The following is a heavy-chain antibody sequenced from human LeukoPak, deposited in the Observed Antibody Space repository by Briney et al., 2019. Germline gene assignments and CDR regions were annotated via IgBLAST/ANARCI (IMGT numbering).Heavy chain of an antibody. CDR1: GFTFSSYA. J-gene: IGHJ6*03. CDR3: ANGNRCTSPNCLGYYYFYMGV. CDR2: FSGSGGTT. V-gene: IGHV3-23*01. D-gene: IGHD2-8*01. Sequence: GGSLRLSCAASGFTFSSYAMNWVRQAPGRGLEWVSGFSGSGGTTYYADSVKGRFTISRGNSKNTLYLQMNSLRAEDTAVYYCANGNRCTSPNCLGYYYFYMGVWGKGTTVTVSS.